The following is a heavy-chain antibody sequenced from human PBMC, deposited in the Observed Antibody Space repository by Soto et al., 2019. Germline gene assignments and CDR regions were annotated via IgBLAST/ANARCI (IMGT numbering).Heavy chain of an antibody. Sequence: EVQLVESGGGLVQPGGSLRLSCAASGFTFSNFWMNWVRQAPGKGLEWVANIKSDGSEKYYADSVKGRFTFSRDNAKNTLYLQMDSLRVEGTAVYYCARCRSYGMEGVERAVDIWGQGTKVTVSS. V-gene: IGHV3-7*03. CDR3: ARCRSYGMEGVERAVDI. CDR2: IKSDGSEK. CDR1: GFTFSNFW. D-gene: IGHD1-26*01. J-gene: IGHJ3*02.